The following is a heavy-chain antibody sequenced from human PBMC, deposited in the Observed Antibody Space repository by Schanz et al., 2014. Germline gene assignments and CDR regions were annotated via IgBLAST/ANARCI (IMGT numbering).Heavy chain of an antibody. CDR2: MNESHSTI. Sequence: EVQLVESGGGLVKPGGSLRLSCGVSGFSFSSYAMGWVRQARGKGLEWVSAMNESHSTIYYADSVRGRFTISRDNAENTLFLQMNSLRAEDTAVYYCARKVVATIGGYYDNWGQGTLVIVSS. V-gene: IGHV3-23*04. CDR1: GFSFSSYA. D-gene: IGHD5-12*01. J-gene: IGHJ4*02. CDR3: ARKVVATIGGYYDN.